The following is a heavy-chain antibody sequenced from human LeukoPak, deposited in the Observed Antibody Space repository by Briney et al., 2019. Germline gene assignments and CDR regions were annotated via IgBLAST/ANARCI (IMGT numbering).Heavy chain of an antibody. CDR2: IIPIFGTA. Sequence: SVKVSCKASGGTFSSYAISWVRQAPGQGLEWRGGIIPIFGTANYAKKFQGRVTITADESTSTAYMELSSLRSEDTAVYYCARDYPSGSYDYWGQGTLVTVSS. J-gene: IGHJ4*02. CDR3: ARDYPSGSYDY. D-gene: IGHD1-26*01. CDR1: GGTFSSYA. V-gene: IGHV1-69*13.